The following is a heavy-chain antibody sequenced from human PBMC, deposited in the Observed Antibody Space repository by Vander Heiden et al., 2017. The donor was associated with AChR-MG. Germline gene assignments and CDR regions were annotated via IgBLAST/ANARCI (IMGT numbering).Heavy chain of an antibody. V-gene: IGHV3-15*01. CDR1: GFTFSNAG. Sequence: EVQLVESGGGLVKPGRSLRLSCAASGFTFSNAGMSGVRQAPGKGLEWVGRIKSKTDGGTTDYAAPVKGRVTISRDDSKNTLYLQMNSLKTEETAVYYCTTGGSYVCGGYYYYGMDVWGQGTTVTVSS. CDR2: IKSKTDGGTT. J-gene: IGHJ6*02. D-gene: IGHD1-26*01. CDR3: TTGGSYVCGGYYYYGMDV.